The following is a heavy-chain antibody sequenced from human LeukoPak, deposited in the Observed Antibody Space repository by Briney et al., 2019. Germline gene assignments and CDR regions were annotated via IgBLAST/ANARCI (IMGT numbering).Heavy chain of an antibody. V-gene: IGHV3-53*01. J-gene: IGHJ4*02. CDR1: GFTVSSNY. CDR3: ARTDSGWYDY. Sequence: GGSLRLSCAASGFTVSSNYMSWVRQAPGKGLEWVSVIYSGGSTYYADSGKGRFTISRDNSKNTLYLQMNSLRAEDTAVYYCARTDSGWYDYWGQGTLVTVSS. CDR2: IYSGGST. D-gene: IGHD6-19*01.